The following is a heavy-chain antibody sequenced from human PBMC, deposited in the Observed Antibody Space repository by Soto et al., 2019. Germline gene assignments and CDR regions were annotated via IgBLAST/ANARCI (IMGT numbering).Heavy chain of an antibody. CDR2: MNPGSGDT. V-gene: IGHV1-8*02. D-gene: IGHD5-18*01. CDR1: GYTFTSND. CDR3: ARMESFGSLNWFDP. J-gene: IGHJ5*02. Sequence: ASVKVSCKASGYTFTSNDVSWVRQATGQGLEWMGWMNPGSGDTGYAQKFQGRVTMTRDISIATAYMELNSLTSEDTAIYYCARMESFGSLNWFDPWGQGTLVTVSS.